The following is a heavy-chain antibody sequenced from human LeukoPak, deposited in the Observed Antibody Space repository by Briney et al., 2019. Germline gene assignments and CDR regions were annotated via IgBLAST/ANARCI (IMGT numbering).Heavy chain of an antibody. CDR1: GGSISSTNW. V-gene: IGHV4-4*02. CDR3: SRESGAFCPFGY. J-gene: IGHJ4*02. D-gene: IGHD1-26*01. Sequence: PSETLSLTCGVSGGSISSTNWWSLVRQSPGQGLEWIGEISLTGQTNYNPSLSGRVTMLLDESSNHLSLHLTSVTAADMATYYCSRESGAFCPFGYWGQGTLVIVPS. CDR2: ISLTGQT.